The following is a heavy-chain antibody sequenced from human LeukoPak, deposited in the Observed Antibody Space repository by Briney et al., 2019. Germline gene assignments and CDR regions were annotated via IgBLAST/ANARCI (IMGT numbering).Heavy chain of an antibody. CDR3: ARDRGGWFDP. D-gene: IGHD3-10*01. V-gene: IGHV3-74*01. CDR1: GFTFSTYW. CDR2: INTDGSIT. J-gene: IGHJ5*02. Sequence: PGGSLRLSCAASGFTFSTYWMHWVRQAPGKGLVWVSRINTDGSITTYADSVKGRFTISRDNAKNTVYLQMNSLRAEDTAVYYCARDRGGWFDPWGQGTLVTVSS.